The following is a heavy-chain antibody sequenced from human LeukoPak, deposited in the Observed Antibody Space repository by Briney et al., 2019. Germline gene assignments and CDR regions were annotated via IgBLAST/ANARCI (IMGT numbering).Heavy chain of an antibody. J-gene: IGHJ3*02. D-gene: IGHD2-15*01. CDR1: GFTVRSNY. CDR2: IYSGATT. CDR3: ARVPPTGGGGAFDI. Sequence: GGSLRLSCAASGFTVRSNYMSWVRQAPGKGLEWVSVIYSGATTSYADSVKGRFTISRENSKNTLYLQMNSLRAEDTAVYYCARVPPTGGGGAFDIWAKGQWSPSLQ. V-gene: IGHV3-66*01.